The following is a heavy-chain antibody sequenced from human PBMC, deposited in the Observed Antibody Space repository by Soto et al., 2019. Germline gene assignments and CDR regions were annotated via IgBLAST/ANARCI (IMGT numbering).Heavy chain of an antibody. CDR2: ISGSGGST. D-gene: IGHD3-22*01. CDR3: AKDRPRYYYDSSGYYHFDY. J-gene: IGHJ4*02. Sequence: EVQLLESGGGLVQPGGSLRLSCAASGFTFSSYAMSWVRQAPGKGLEWVSAISGSGGSTYYADSVKGRFTISRDNSKNTLYLQMNSLRAEDTAVYYCAKDRPRYYYDSSGYYHFDYWGQGTLVTVSS. V-gene: IGHV3-23*01. CDR1: GFTFSSYA.